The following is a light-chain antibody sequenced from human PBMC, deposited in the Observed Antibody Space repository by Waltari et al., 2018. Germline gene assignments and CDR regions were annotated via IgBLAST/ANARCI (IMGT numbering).Light chain of an antibody. CDR3: QQYNTYSRT. Sequence: DIQMTQSPSTLSAYVGDRVTITCRASQSISSWLAWYQQKPGKAPKLLIFKASNLESGVPSRFSGSGSGTEFTLTISSLQPEDIATYYCQQYNTYSRTFGQGTKVE. J-gene: IGKJ1*01. CDR2: KAS. CDR1: QSISSW. V-gene: IGKV1-5*03.